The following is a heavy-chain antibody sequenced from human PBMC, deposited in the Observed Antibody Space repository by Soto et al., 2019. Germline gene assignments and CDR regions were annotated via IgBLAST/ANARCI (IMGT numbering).Heavy chain of an antibody. J-gene: IGHJ5*02. CDR2: IIPIFGTA. V-gene: IGHV1-69*13. Sequence: GASVKVSCKASGGTFSSYAISWVRQAPGQGLEWMGGIIPIFGTANYAQKFQGRVTITADESTSTAYMELSSLRSEDTAVYYCARDYSSSPYYGFDPWGPGSLVTVSS. CDR1: GGTFSSYA. CDR3: ARDYSSSPYYGFDP. D-gene: IGHD6-6*01.